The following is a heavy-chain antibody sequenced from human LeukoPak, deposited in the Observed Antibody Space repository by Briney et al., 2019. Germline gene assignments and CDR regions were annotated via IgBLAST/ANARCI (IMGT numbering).Heavy chain of an antibody. CDR3: ARNPVTTKYFDY. CDR2: INPSGGST. D-gene: IGHD4-17*01. Sequence: ASVKVSCKASGYTFTSYYMHWVRQAPGQGLEWMGIINPSGGSTRYAQKFQGRVTMTRDTSTSTVYMELSSLRSADTAVYYCARNPVTTKYFDYWGQGTLVTVSS. J-gene: IGHJ4*02. V-gene: IGHV1-46*01. CDR1: GYTFTSYY.